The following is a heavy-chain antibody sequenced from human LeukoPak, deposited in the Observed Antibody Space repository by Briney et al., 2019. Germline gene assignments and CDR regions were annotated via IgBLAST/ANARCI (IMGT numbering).Heavy chain of an antibody. CDR2: VYYSGST. V-gene: IGHV4-61*03. J-gene: IGHJ4*02. CDR1: GGSVSSGSHY. CDR3: ARYYCPNGVCSGFDH. Sequence: SETLSLTCPVSGGSVSSGSHYWSWIRQPPGKGLEWIGHVYYSGSTSYNPSLKGRVTISVDTSKNHFSLELHSVTAADTAVYCCARYYCPNGVCSGFDHWGQGTLVTVSS. D-gene: IGHD2-8*01.